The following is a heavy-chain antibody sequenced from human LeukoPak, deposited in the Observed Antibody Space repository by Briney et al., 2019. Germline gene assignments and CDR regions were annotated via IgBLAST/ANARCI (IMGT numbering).Heavy chain of an antibody. J-gene: IGHJ4*02. CDR2: IYYSGST. CDR3: ASLYGSGSYYPSDY. V-gene: IGHV4-59*12. Sequence: SETLSLTCSVSGGSISSYYWNWIRQPPGKGLEWIGSIYYSGSTYYTPSLKSRVTISVDTSKNQFSLKLSSVTAADTAVYYCASLYGSGSYYPSDYWGQGTLVTVSS. CDR1: GGSISSYY. D-gene: IGHD3-10*01.